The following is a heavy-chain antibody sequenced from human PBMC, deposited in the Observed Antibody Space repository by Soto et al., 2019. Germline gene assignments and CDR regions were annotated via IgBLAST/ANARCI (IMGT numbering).Heavy chain of an antibody. CDR2: INPNSGVT. CDR3: ARDGAVAADP. J-gene: IGHJ5*02. V-gene: IGHV1-2*02. D-gene: IGHD6-19*01. CDR1: GYRFTAYH. Sequence: ASMKVSCKASGYRFTAYHIHWVRQAPGQGLEWMGWINPNSGVTNYAQKFQGRVTITRETSASTAYMELSSLRSEDTPVYYCARDGAVAADPWGQGTLVSVSS.